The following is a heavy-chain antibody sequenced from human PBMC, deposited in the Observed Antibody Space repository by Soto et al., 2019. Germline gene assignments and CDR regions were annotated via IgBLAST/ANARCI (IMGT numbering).Heavy chain of an antibody. V-gene: IGHV3-48*02. D-gene: IGHD3-22*01. CDR1: VFTFSSYS. Sequence: PWWSLRLSCSASVFTFSSYSMNWVRQAPGKGLEWVSYISSSSSTIYYADSVKGRFTISRDNAKNSLYLQMNSLRDEDTAVYYCARGGSKYDSSGYFSHFDYWGQGTLVTVSS. CDR3: ARGGSKYDSSGYFSHFDY. J-gene: IGHJ4*02. CDR2: ISSSSSTI.